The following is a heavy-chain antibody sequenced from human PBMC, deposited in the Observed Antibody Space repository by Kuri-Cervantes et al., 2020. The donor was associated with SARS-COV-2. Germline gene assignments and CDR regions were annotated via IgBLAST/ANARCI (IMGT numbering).Heavy chain of an antibody. CDR3: ARDRVAYGRPDYFDY. J-gene: IGHJ4*02. V-gene: IGHV4-61*08. D-gene: IGHD3-10*01. CDR2: IYYSGST. Sequence: SETLSLTCTVSGGSISSGDYYWSWIRQPPGKGLEWIGYIYYSGSTNYNPSLKSRVTISVDTSKNQFSLKLSSVTAADTAVYYCARDRVAYGRPDYFDYWGQGTLVTVSS. CDR1: GGSISSGDYY.